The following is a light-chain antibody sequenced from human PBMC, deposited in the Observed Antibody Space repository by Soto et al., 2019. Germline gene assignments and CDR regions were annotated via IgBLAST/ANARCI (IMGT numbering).Light chain of an antibody. CDR1: SSDVGGYND. CDR2: DVS. Sequence: QSALTQPASVSGSPGQSITISCTGTSSDVGGYNDVSWYQQHPGKAPKLMIYDVSNRPSGLSNRFSGSKSGNTASLTISGLQAEDEADYYCSSYTSSSTWVFGGVTQLTVL. J-gene: IGLJ3*02. CDR3: SSYTSSSTWV. V-gene: IGLV2-14*03.